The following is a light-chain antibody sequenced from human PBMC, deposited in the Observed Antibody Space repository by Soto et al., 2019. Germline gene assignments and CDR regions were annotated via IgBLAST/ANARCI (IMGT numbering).Light chain of an antibody. J-gene: IGKJ1*01. V-gene: IGKV1-5*01. Sequence: DIQMTQSPSTLSASVVDRFTITCRASQSISSWLAWYQQKPGNSPKVLIYDASTLERGVPSRFSGSGSGTEFTLTISGLQADDFATYYCQQYSSHRTFGQGTKVDIK. CDR3: QQYSSHRT. CDR1: QSISSW. CDR2: DAS.